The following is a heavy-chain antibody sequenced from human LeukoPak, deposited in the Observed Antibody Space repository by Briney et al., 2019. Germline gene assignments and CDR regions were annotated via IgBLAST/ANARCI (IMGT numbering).Heavy chain of an antibody. CDR3: AKVEPYGYYYDSSGYYFDY. J-gene: IGHJ4*02. V-gene: IGHV3-23*01. CDR2: ISGSGDPT. Sequence: PGGSLRLSCAASGFTVSSNYMSWVRQAPGKGLEWVSAISGSGDPTYYADSVKGRFTISRDNSKNTLYLQMNSLRAEDTAVYYCAKVEPYGYYYDSSGYYFDYWGQGTLVTASS. D-gene: IGHD3-22*01. CDR1: GFTVSSNY.